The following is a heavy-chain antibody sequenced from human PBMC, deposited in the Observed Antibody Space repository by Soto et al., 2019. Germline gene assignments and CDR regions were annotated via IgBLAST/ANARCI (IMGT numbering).Heavy chain of an antibody. V-gene: IGHV3-21*01. J-gene: IGHJ4*02. CDR1: GFTFSSYS. CDR2: ISSSSSYI. Sequence: EVQLVESGGGLVKHGGSLRLSCAASGFTFSSYSMNWVRQAPGKGLEWVSSISSSSSYIYYADSVKGRFTISRDNAKNSLYLQMNSLRAEDTAVYYCARDLLELPYFDYWGQGTLVTVSS. D-gene: IGHD1-7*01. CDR3: ARDLLELPYFDY.